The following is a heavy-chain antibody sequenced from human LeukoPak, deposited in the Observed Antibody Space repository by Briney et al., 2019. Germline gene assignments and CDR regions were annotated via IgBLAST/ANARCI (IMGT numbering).Heavy chain of an antibody. V-gene: IGHV3-48*04. Sequence: GGSLRLSCAASGFTFSSHGMNWVRQAPGKGLEWASYISSSGSTIYYADSVKGRFTISRDNAKNSLYLQMNSLRAEDTAVYYCAELGITMIGGVWGKGTTVTISS. CDR1: GFTFSSHG. D-gene: IGHD3-10*02. CDR2: ISSSGSTI. J-gene: IGHJ6*04. CDR3: AELGITMIGGV.